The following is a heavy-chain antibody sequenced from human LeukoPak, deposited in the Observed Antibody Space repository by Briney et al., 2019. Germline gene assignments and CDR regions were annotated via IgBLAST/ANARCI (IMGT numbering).Heavy chain of an antibody. CDR1: GLTFNKAW. CDR3: TSSHERQYNYARFDY. CDR2: IMSKPDGGTT. D-gene: IGHD5-18*01. Sequence: GGSLRLSCAASGLTFNKAWMSWVRQAPGKGLEWVGRIMSKPDGGTTHYAAPVKGRFTISRDDSKNTLYLRMNSLRTEDTAVYYCTSSHERQYNYARFDYWGQGTPVTVSS. V-gene: IGHV3-15*01. J-gene: IGHJ4*02.